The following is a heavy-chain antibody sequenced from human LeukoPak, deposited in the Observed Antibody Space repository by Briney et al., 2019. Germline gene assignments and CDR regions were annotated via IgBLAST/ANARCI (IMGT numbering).Heavy chain of an antibody. CDR1: GYSFSNHE. CDR3: ARDRPRSDSYYVFDY. CDR2: INSGGTTK. J-gene: IGHJ4*02. Sequence: GGSLRLSCEASGYSFSNHEMNWVRQAPGKGLEWLSYINSGGTTKYYADSVKGRFTISRDNAKNSPYLQMNSLRADDTAVYYCARDRPRSDSYYVFDYWGRGNLVIVSS. V-gene: IGHV3-48*03. D-gene: IGHD3-10*01.